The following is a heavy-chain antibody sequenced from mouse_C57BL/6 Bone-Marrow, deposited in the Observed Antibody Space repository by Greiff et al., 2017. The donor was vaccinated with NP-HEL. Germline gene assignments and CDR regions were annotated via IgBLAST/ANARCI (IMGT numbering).Heavy chain of an antibody. CDR3: ARYYGSSYYFDY. Sequence: VQLQQSGAELVKPGASVKISCKASGYAFSSYWMNWVKQRPGKGLEWIGQIYPGDGDTNYNGKFKGKATLTADKSSSTADMQLSSLTSEDSGVYCCARYYGSSYYFDYWGQGTTLTVSS. CDR2: IYPGDGDT. V-gene: IGHV1-80*01. CDR1: GYAFSSYW. J-gene: IGHJ2*01. D-gene: IGHD1-1*01.